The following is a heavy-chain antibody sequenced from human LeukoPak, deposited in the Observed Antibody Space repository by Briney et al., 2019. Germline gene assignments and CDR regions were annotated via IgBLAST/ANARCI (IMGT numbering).Heavy chain of an antibody. CDR3: ARQVVVVAAINYYYGMDV. CDR1: GGSISSYY. D-gene: IGHD2-15*01. J-gene: IGHJ6*02. V-gene: IGHV4-59*08. CDR2: IYYSGST. Sequence: SETLSLTCTASGGSISSYYWSWIRQPPGKGLEWIGYIYYSGSTNYNPSLKSRVTISVDTSKNQFSLKLSSVTAADTAVYYCARQVVVVAAINYYYGMDVWGQGTTVTVSS.